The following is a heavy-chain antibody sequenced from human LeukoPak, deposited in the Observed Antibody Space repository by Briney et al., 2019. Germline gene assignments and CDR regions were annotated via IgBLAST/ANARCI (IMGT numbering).Heavy chain of an antibody. J-gene: IGHJ4*02. CDR1: GFTFCSYG. CDR3: ARDFCSGGSCYLFDF. CDR2: IWYEGSNI. V-gene: IGHV3-33*01. Sequence: PGGSLRLSCAASGFTFCSYGMYWVREAPGEGGGWVAIIWYEGSNIYYADSVKGGLTISRDNSKNTVFLQMNSLTAEDTDLYYCARDFCSGGSCYLFDFWGQGTLVTASS. D-gene: IGHD2-15*01.